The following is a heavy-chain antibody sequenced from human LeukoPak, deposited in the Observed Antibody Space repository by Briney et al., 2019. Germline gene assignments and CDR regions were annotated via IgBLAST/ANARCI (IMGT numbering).Heavy chain of an antibody. CDR2: IYYSGST. Sequence: PSETLSLTCTVSGGSISSSSYYWGWIRQPPGKGLEWIGSIYYSGSTYYNPSLKSRVTISVDTSKNQFSLKLSSVTAADTAVYYCARPDIAARPGAFDIWSQGTMVTVSS. CDR1: GGSISSSSYY. V-gene: IGHV4-39*01. CDR3: ARPDIAARPGAFDI. D-gene: IGHD6-6*01. J-gene: IGHJ3*02.